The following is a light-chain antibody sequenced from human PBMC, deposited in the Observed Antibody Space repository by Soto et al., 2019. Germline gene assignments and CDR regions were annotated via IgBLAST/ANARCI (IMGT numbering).Light chain of an antibody. Sequence: ETVLTQSPGTVSLYPGERATLSCTTSQSVRSNYLAWYQQKPGQAPRLGVYGVFNRATGIPDRFSGSGSGTDFTLTISGLEPEDSAVDYCQHYDGSPRTFGQGTKLEI. CDR1: QSVRSNY. J-gene: IGKJ2*01. CDR2: GVF. V-gene: IGKV3-20*01. CDR3: QHYDGSPRT.